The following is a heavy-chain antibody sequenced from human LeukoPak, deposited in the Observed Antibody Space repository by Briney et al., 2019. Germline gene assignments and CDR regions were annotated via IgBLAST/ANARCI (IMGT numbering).Heavy chain of an antibody. J-gene: IGHJ4*02. V-gene: IGHV1-18*01. CDR2: ISFHNGDT. CDR3: AKVTYYGSGRQDEFDY. CDR1: GYTFIIHG. Sequence: GASVKVSCKTTGYTFIIHGISWVRQAPGQGLVWMGWISFHNGDTLYAQNFQGRLTVTTDTSTSTAYMELTSLTSDDTAVYFCAKVTYYGSGRQDEFDYWGQGTLVTVSS. D-gene: IGHD3-10*01.